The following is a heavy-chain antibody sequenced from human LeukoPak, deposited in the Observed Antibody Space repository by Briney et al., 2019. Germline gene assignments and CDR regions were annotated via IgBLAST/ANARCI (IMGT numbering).Heavy chain of an antibody. Sequence: PGGSLRLSCAASGFTFSDYYMSWIRQAPGKGLEWVSYISSSDTYTNYADSVKGRFTISRDNAKDSLYLQMNSLRAEDTAIYYCARELVTSSYWGQGTLVTVSS. D-gene: IGHD4-23*01. CDR1: GFTFSDYY. J-gene: IGHJ4*02. V-gene: IGHV3-11*06. CDR2: ISSSDTYT. CDR3: ARELVTSSY.